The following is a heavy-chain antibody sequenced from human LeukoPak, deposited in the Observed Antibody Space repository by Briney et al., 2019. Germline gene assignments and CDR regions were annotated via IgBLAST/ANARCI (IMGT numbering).Heavy chain of an antibody. CDR3: ARHFTYYYDSSGYPRDAFDI. Sequence: SETLSLTCTVSGGSISPYYWSWIRQSPGKGLVWLGYIYYSGSTNYNPSLKSRVTISLDMSKNQFSLKLSSVTAADTALYYCARHFTYYYDSSGYPRDAFDIWGQGTMVTVSS. J-gene: IGHJ3*02. CDR1: GGSISPYY. CDR2: IYYSGST. D-gene: IGHD3-22*01. V-gene: IGHV4-59*08.